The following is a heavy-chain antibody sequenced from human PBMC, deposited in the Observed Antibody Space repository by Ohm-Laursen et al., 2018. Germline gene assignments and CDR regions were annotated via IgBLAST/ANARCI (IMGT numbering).Heavy chain of an antibody. CDR3: AKGPFIAVAGSNYFFDY. Sequence: SLRLSCSASGFTFSSYGMNWVRQAPGRGLEWVSTIRASGSSTYYADSVKGRLSISRDNSKNTLDLQMNSLRAEDTAVYYCAKGPFIAVAGSNYFFDYWGQGTLVTVS. CDR2: IRASGSST. D-gene: IGHD6-19*01. J-gene: IGHJ4*02. V-gene: IGHV3-23*01. CDR1: GFTFSSYG.